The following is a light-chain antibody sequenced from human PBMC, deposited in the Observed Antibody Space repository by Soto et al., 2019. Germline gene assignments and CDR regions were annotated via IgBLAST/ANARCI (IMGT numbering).Light chain of an antibody. CDR1: SSDVGGYNY. V-gene: IGLV2-8*01. Sequence: SVLTQPPSASGSPGQSVTISCTGTSSDVGGYNYVSWYQQHPGKAPKLIIYEVTKRPSGVPDRFSGSKSGNTASLTVSGLHTDDEADYYRSSYAGSDNVAFGGGTKVTAL. J-gene: IGLJ2*01. CDR3: SSYAGSDNVA. CDR2: EVT.